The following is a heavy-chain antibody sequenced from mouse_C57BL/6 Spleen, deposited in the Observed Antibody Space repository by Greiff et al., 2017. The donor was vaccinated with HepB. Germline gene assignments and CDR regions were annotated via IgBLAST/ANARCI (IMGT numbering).Heavy chain of an antibody. CDR2: IYPRSGNT. Sequence: VKLQQSGAELARPGASVKLSCKASGYTFTSYGISWVKQRTGQGLEWIGEIYPRSGNTYYNEKFKGKATLTADKSSSTAYMELRSLTSEDSAVYFCARNGGGYPYYAMDYWGQGTSVTVSS. CDR3: ARNGGGYPYYAMDY. D-gene: IGHD2-2*01. J-gene: IGHJ4*01. CDR1: GYTFTSYG. V-gene: IGHV1-81*01.